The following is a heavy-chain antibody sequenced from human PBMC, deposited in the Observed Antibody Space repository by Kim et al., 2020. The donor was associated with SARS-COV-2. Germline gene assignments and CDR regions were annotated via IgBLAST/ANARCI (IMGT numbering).Heavy chain of an antibody. J-gene: IGHJ4*02. D-gene: IGHD5-18*01. CDR3: ARDLSGPAMAYYFDY. Sequence: QKFQGRVTMTRDTSISTAYMELSRLRSDDTAVYYCARDLSGPAMAYYFDYWGQGTLVTVSS. V-gene: IGHV1-2*02.